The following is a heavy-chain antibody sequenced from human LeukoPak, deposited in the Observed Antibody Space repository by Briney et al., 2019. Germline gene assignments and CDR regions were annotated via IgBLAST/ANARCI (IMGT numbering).Heavy chain of an antibody. V-gene: IGHV3-30*03. CDR2: ISYDGSNK. Sequence: GGSLRLSCAASGFTFSSYGMNWVRQAPGKGLEWVAVISYDGSNKYYADSVKGRFTISRDNSKNTLFVQMSSLRGEDTAVYYCARGEYYSDTSSYFDYWGQGTLVTVSS. J-gene: IGHJ4*02. CDR3: ARGEYYSDTSSYFDY. D-gene: IGHD3-22*01. CDR1: GFTFSSYG.